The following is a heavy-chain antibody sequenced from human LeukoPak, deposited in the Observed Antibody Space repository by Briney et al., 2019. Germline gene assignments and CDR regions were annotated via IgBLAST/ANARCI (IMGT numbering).Heavy chain of an antibody. V-gene: IGHV1-3*01. CDR3: ARGRDCSGGSCYRWWFDP. CDR2: INAGNGNT. J-gene: IGHJ5*02. Sequence: ASVKVSCKASGYTFTSYAMRWVRQAPGQRLEWMGWINAGNGNTKYSQKFQGRVTITRDTSASTAYMELSSLRSEDTAVYYCARGRDCSGGSCYRWWFDPWGQGTLVTVSS. CDR1: GYTFTSYA. D-gene: IGHD2-15*01.